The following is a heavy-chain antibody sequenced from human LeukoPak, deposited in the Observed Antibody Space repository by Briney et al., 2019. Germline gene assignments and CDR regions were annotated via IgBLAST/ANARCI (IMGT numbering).Heavy chain of an antibody. V-gene: IGHV3-23*01. Sequence: PGGSLRLSCAASGFTFGSYAVSWVRQAPGKGLEWVSALSYDGAATYYADSVKGRFTISRDNSKNTLHLQMNTLRAEDTAVYYCAKLRDSSSVFWGQGTLVTVSS. J-gene: IGHJ4*02. CDR1: GFTFGSYA. D-gene: IGHD6-6*01. CDR3: AKLRDSSSVF. CDR2: LSYDGAAT.